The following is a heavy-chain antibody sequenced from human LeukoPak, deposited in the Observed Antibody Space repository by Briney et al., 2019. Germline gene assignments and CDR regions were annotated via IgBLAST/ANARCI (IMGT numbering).Heavy chain of an antibody. D-gene: IGHD6-13*01. CDR1: GGTFSSYA. J-gene: IGHJ6*03. CDR2: IIPIFGTA. V-gene: IGHV1-69*06. Sequence: SVKVSCKASGGTFSSYAISWVRQAPGQGLEWMGGIIPIFGTANYAQKFQGRVTITADKSTSTAYMELSSLRSEDTAVYYCARSIAAEPYYYYYMDVWGKGTTVTISS. CDR3: ARSIAAEPYYYYYMDV.